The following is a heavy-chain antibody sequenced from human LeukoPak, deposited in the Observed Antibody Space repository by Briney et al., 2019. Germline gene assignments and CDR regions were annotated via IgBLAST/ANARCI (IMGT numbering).Heavy chain of an antibody. CDR2: ISWNSGSI. D-gene: IGHD2-2*02. Sequence: GGSLRLSCAASGFIFDDYAIHWVRQAPGEGLEWVSGISWNSGSIGYADSVKGRFTISRDNAKNSLYLQMNSLRAEDTALYYCARAIGVTCISTSCYSFDYWGQGTQVTVSS. V-gene: IGHV3-9*01. CDR1: GFIFDDYA. CDR3: ARAIGVTCISTSCYSFDY. J-gene: IGHJ4*02.